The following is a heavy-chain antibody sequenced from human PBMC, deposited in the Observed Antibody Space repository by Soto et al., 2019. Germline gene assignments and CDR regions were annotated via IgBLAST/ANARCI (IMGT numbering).Heavy chain of an antibody. V-gene: IGHV5-10-1*01. CDR3: ASSPRGYCSSTSCRELGNYYGMDV. CDR2: IDPSDSYT. J-gene: IGHJ6*02. Sequence: GEPLKNSCKGSGYSCTSYWISWVRQMPGKGLEWMGRIDPSDSYTNYSPSFQGHVTISADKSISTAYLQWSSLKASDTAMYYCASSPRGYCSSTSCRELGNYYGMDVWGQGTTVTVSS. CDR1: GYSCTSYW. D-gene: IGHD2-2*01.